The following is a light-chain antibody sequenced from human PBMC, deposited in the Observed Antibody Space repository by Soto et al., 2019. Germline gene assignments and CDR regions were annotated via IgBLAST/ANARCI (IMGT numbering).Light chain of an antibody. CDR1: QSVSSN. CDR2: GAS. V-gene: IGKV3-15*01. J-gene: IGKJ4*01. Sequence: EIVMTQSPATLSVSPGERATLSCRASQSVSSNLAWYQQKPGQAPRLLIYGASTRATGIPARFSGSGSGTEFTLTISSPQSEDFAVYYCQQYNNWPLALTFGGGTKV. CDR3: QQYNNWPLALT.